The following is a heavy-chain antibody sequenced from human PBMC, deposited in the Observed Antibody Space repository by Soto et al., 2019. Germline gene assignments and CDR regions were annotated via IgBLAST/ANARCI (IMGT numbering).Heavy chain of an antibody. V-gene: IGHV4-31*03. J-gene: IGHJ4*02. CDR3: ARANMITFGGGIDY. D-gene: IGHD3-16*01. CDR2: IYYSGST. CDR1: GGSISSGGYY. Sequence: QVQLQESGPGLVKPSQTLSLTCTVSGGSISSGGYYWSWIRQHPGKGLEWIGYIYYSGSTYYNPSRKSRVTISVDTSKNQFSLKLSSVTAADTAVYYCARANMITFGGGIDYWGQGTLVTVSS.